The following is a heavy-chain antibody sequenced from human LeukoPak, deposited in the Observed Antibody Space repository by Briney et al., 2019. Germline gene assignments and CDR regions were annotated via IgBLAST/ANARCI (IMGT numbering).Heavy chain of an antibody. D-gene: IGHD2-2*01. CDR2: IYYSGIT. V-gene: IGHV4-30-4*08. J-gene: IGHJ4*02. Sequence: SETLSLXCTVSGGSISSGDYYWSWIRQPPGKGLEWIGYIYYSGITYYNPSLKSRVTISVDTSKNQFSLKLSSVTAADTAVYYCASSRTRSFDYWGQGTLVTVSS. CDR1: GGSISSGDYY. CDR3: ASSRTRSFDY.